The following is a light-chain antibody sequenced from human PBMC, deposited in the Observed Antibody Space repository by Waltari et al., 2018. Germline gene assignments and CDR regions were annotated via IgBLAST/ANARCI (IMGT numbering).Light chain of an antibody. CDR3: QTWGTGFQV. J-gene: IGLJ3*02. V-gene: IGLV4-69*01. CDR1: GEYSAFA. Sequence: LVLTQSPSASASLGASVTLTCSLPGEYSAFAIPWPPLLPLKGPRYLMTVNSDGSHKKGEGISDRFSGSSSDLDRNLIISRLQADDEADYFCQTWGTGFQVFGSGTKLTVL. CDR2: VNSDGSH.